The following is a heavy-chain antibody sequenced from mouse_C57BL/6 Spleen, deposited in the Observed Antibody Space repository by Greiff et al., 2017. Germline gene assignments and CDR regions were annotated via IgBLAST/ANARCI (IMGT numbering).Heavy chain of an antibody. D-gene: IGHD1-1*01. CDR3: ARDLDYCGVGYVDV. Sequence: VQLKESGPGLVKPSQSLSLTCSVTGYSITSGYYWNWIRQFPGNKLEWMGDIGYDGSNNDNPSLKNRKSITRVTSKNQFFLKLNSVTTEDTAAYYCARDLDYCGVGYVDVWGTGTTVTVSS. CDR2: IGYDGSN. CDR1: GYSITSGYY. V-gene: IGHV3-6*01. J-gene: IGHJ1*03.